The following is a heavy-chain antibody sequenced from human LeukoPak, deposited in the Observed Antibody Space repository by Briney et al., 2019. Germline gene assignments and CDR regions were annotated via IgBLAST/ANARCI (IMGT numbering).Heavy chain of an antibody. CDR1: GFSFSSQW. CDR2: INSDGSAK. D-gene: IGHD3/OR15-3a*01. V-gene: IGHV3-7*01. CDR3: AKRGVVIRVILVGFHKEAYYFES. J-gene: IGHJ4*02. Sequence: GGSLRLSCAVSGFSFSSQWMTWVRQAPGTGLEWVATINSDGSAKYLVDSVKGRFTISRDNAKNLVYLQMSILRAEDTAVYYCAKRGVVIRVILVGFHKEAYYFESWGQGALVTVSS.